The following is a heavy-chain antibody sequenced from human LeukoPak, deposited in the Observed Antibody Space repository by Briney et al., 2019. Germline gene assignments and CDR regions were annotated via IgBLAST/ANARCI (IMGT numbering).Heavy chain of an antibody. V-gene: IGHV3-30*02. D-gene: IGHD6-6*01. J-gene: IGHJ4*02. CDR3: AKAIHSSSSGVVDY. CDR2: IRYDGSNK. Sequence: GGSLRLSCAASGFTFSNYAMHWVRQAPGKGLEWVTFIRYDGSNKYYAESVKGRFTISRDNSKNTLYLQTSSLRAEDTAVYYCAKAIHSSSSGVVDYWGQGTLVTVSS. CDR1: GFTFSNYA.